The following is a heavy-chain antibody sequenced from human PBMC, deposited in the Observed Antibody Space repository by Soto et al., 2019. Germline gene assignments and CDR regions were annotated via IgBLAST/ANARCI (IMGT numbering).Heavy chain of an antibody. CDR2: ISYDGSNK. J-gene: IGHJ6*02. D-gene: IGHD1-20*01. CDR1: GFTFSSYG. V-gene: IGHV3-30*18. Sequence: HPGGSLRLSCAASGFTFSSYGIHWVHQAPGKGLEWVAVISYDGSNKYYADSVKGRFTISRDNSKNTLYLQMNSLRAEDTAVYYCAKDLDRYDWISHYGLDVWGQGTTVTVSS. CDR3: AKDLDRYDWISHYGLDV.